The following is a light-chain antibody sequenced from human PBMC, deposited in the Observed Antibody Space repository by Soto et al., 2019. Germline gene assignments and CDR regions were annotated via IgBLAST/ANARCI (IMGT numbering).Light chain of an antibody. J-gene: IGLJ2*01. CDR1: SSNIGNNY. V-gene: IGLV1-51*01. CDR3: GTWDSSLSAGR. CDR2: DND. Sequence: QSVLTQPPSVSAAPGQKVTISCSGSSSNIGNNYVSWYQQLPGTAPKLLIYDNDKRPSGIPDRFSGSKSGTPATLGITGLQTGDEADYYCGTWDSSLSAGRFGGGTKLTVL.